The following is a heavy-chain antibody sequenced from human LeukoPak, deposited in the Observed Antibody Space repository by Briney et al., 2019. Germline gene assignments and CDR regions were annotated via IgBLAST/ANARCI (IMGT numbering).Heavy chain of an antibody. CDR2: IYYSGST. J-gene: IGHJ4*02. V-gene: IGHV4-39*01. D-gene: IGHD3-10*01. CDR1: GGSISSSSYY. Sequence: PSETLSLTCTVSGGSISSSSYYWGWIRQPPGKGLEWIGSIYYSGSTYYNPSLKSRVTISVDTSKNQFSLKLSSVTAADTAVYYCATVRGDYWGQGTLVTVSS. CDR3: ATVRGDY.